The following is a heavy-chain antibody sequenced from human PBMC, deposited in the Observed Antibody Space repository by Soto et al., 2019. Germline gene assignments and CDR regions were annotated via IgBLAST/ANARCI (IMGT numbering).Heavy chain of an antibody. V-gene: IGHV1-69*01. CDR1: GGTFSSYA. Sequence: QVQLVQSGAEVKKPGSSVKVSCKASGGTFSSYAISWVRQAPGQGLEWMGGIIPIFGTANYAQKFQGRVTIAADDPTSTAYRGLRSLRSENTALYYCARRLGGGPYNCFDPWGQGTLFTVSS. D-gene: IGHD3-16*01. CDR2: IIPIFGTA. J-gene: IGHJ5*02. CDR3: ARRLGGGPYNCFDP.